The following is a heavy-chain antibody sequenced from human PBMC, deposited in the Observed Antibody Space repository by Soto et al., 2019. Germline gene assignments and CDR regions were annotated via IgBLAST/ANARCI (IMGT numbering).Heavy chain of an antibody. CDR1: GYTFTGYY. CDR2: INPNSGGT. D-gene: IGHD6-19*01. Sequence: QVQLVQSGAEVKKPGASVKVSCKASGYTFTGYYMHWVRQAPGQGLEWMGWINPNSGGTNCAQKFQGWVTMTRDTSISTAYMELSRLRSDDTAVYYCARELIAVAGSSSVPYYGMDVWGQGTTVTVSS. V-gene: IGHV1-2*04. CDR3: ARELIAVAGSSSVPYYGMDV. J-gene: IGHJ6*02.